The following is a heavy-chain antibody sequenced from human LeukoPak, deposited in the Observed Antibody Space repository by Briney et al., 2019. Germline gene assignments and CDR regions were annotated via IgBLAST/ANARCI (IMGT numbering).Heavy chain of an antibody. V-gene: IGHV4-39*07. CDR1: GGSISSSSYY. CDR3: ARVPKLMNYYGSGSPTYWFDP. Sequence: PSETLSLTCTVSGGSISSSSYYWGWIRQPPGKGLEWIGRIYYSGSTYYNPSLKSRVTISVDTSKNQFSLKLSSVTAADTAVYYCARVPKLMNYYGSGSPTYWFDPWGQGTLVTVSS. D-gene: IGHD3-10*01. J-gene: IGHJ5*02. CDR2: IYYSGST.